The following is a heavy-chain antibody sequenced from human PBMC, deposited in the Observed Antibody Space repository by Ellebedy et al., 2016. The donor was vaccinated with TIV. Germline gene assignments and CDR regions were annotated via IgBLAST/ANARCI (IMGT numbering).Heavy chain of an antibody. CDR1: GFTVSSNY. D-gene: IGHD3-22*01. V-gene: IGHV3-53*01. CDR2: IYSGGST. Sequence: GGSLRLXXAASGFTVSSNYMSWVRQAPGKGLEWVSVIYSGGSTYYADSVKGRFTISRDNSKNTLYLQMNSLRAEDTAVYYCASHQYYYDSSGYDYWGQGTLVTVSS. J-gene: IGHJ4*02. CDR3: ASHQYYYDSSGYDY.